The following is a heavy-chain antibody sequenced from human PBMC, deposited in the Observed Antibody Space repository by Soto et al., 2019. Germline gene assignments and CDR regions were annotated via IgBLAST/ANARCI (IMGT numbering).Heavy chain of an antibody. Sequence: EVQLVESGGGLVQPGGSLGLSCAASGFTFSSNWMSWVRQTPGEGLEWVANMNQDGSEKYYVDSMKGRFTISRDNAKNSLYLQMNSLRAEDTAVYYCARDRVGTTRDKTPDFWGQGTLVTVSS. CDR3: ARDRVGTTRDKTPDF. D-gene: IGHD1-26*01. CDR1: GFTFSSNW. CDR2: MNQDGSEK. J-gene: IGHJ4*02. V-gene: IGHV3-7*01.